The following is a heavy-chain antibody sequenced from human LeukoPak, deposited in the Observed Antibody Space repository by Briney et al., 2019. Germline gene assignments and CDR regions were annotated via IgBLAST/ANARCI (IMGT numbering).Heavy chain of an antibody. CDR2: IRYDGSNK. J-gene: IGHJ4*02. D-gene: IGHD2-2*01. V-gene: IGHV3-30*02. Sequence: GGSLRLSCAASGFTFSSYGMHWVRQAPGKGLEWVAFIRYDGSNKYCADSVKGRFTISRDNSKNTLYLQMNSLRAEDTAVYYCAKSDGYQLPPLNYWGQGTLVTVSS. CDR1: GFTFSSYG. CDR3: AKSDGYQLPPLNY.